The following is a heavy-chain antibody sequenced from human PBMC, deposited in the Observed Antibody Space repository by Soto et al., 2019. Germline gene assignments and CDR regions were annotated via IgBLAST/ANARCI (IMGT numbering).Heavy chain of an antibody. J-gene: IGHJ4*02. D-gene: IGHD6-19*01. V-gene: IGHV4-31*03. CDR3: ARFNSRSGTEYFDY. CDR1: GGSITSGGSY. CDR2: IYHSGST. Sequence: QVKLQESGPGLVQPAQTLSLSCTVSGGSITSGGSYWSWLRQHPRQGLEWIGYIYHSGSTTYNPSRTSRVTISVDTSKNQFSLTVTSRTVADTAVYSCARFNSRSGTEYFDYWGQGTLVTVSS.